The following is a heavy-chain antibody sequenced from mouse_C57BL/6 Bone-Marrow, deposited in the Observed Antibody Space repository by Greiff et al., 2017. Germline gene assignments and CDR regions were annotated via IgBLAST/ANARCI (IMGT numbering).Heavy chain of an antibody. CDR3: AREGAQASDY. Sequence: QVQLQQPGAERVKPGASVKLSCKASGYTFTSYWMQWVKQRPGQGLEWIGEIDPSDSYTNYNQKFKGKATLTVDTSPSTAYMQLSSLTSEDSAVYYCAREGAQASDYWGQGTTLTFSS. CDR2: IDPSDSYT. CDR1: GYTFTSYW. D-gene: IGHD3-2*02. J-gene: IGHJ2*01. V-gene: IGHV1-50*01.